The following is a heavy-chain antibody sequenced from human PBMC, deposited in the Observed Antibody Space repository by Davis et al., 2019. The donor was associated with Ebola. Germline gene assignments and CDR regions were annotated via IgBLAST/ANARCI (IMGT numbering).Heavy chain of an antibody. CDR3: ARLAGAVAKRWYFDL. V-gene: IGHV3-48*03. D-gene: IGHD6-19*01. CDR2: ISSSGSTI. CDR1: GFTFSSYE. J-gene: IGHJ2*01. Sequence: GESLKISCAASGFTFSSYEMNWVRQAPGKGLEWVSYISSSGSTIYYADSVKGRFTISRDNAKNSLYLQMNSLRAEDTAVYYCARLAGAVAKRWYFDLWGRGTLVTVSS.